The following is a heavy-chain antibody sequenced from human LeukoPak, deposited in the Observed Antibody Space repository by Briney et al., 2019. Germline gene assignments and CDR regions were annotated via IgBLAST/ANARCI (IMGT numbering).Heavy chain of an antibody. CDR2: ISSSAINI. J-gene: IGHJ3*02. CDR1: GFTFSSFE. V-gene: IGHV3-48*03. Sequence: GGSLRLSCAASGFTFSSFEMSWVRQAAGKRLEWVSYISSSAINIYYADSVKGRFTISRDNAKNSLYLQMNSLRAEDTAVYYCARSSGGNAFDIWGQGTMVTVS. CDR3: ARSSGGNAFDI. D-gene: IGHD2-15*01.